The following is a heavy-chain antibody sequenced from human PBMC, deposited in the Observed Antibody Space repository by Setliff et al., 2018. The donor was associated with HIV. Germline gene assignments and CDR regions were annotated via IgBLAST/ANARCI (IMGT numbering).Heavy chain of an antibody. D-gene: IGHD3-10*01. Sequence: GGSLRLSCAASGFTFSSYWMSWVRQAPGKGLEWVANIKQDGSEKNYVDSVKGRFTISRDNAKNSLYPQMDSLRVEDTTVYYCTRKLRPGHGVDVWGQGTTVTVSS. CDR2: IKQDGSEK. CDR1: GFTFSSYW. CDR3: TRKLRPGHGVDV. J-gene: IGHJ6*02. V-gene: IGHV3-7*01.